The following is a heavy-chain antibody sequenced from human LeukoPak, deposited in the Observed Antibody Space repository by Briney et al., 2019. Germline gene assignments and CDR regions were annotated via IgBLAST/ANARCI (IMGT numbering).Heavy chain of an antibody. V-gene: IGHV4-39*07. J-gene: IGHJ5*02. CDR1: GGSISSSSYY. D-gene: IGHD3-22*01. Sequence: SETLSLTCTVSGGSISSSSYYWGWIRQPPGKGLEWIGSIYYSGSTNYNPSLKSRVTISVDTSKNQFSLKLSSVTAADTAVYYCARTHYYDSSGYYDNWFDPWGQGTLVTVSS. CDR3: ARTHYYDSSGYYDNWFDP. CDR2: IYYSGST.